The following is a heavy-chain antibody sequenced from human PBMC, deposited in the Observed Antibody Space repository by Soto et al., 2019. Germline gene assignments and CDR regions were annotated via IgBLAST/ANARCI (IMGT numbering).Heavy chain of an antibody. D-gene: IGHD6-19*01. CDR3: ARGTKYSSGWFRNTYNWFDP. CDR1: GDSVSSNSAA. J-gene: IGHJ5*02. Sequence: SQTLSLTCAISGDSVSSNSAAWNWIRQSPSRGLEWLGRTYYRSKWYNDYAVSVKSRITINPDTSKNQFSLQLNSVTPEDTAVYYCARGTKYSSGWFRNTYNWFDPWGQGTLVTVSS. V-gene: IGHV6-1*01. CDR2: TYYRSKWYN.